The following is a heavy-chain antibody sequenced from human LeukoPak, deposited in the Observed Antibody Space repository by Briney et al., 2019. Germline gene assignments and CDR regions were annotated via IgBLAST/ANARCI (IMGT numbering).Heavy chain of an antibody. V-gene: IGHV3-74*01. CDR1: GFTFSSYW. CDR2: INSDGSST. D-gene: IGHD3-10*01. CDR3: ARDWHYRLDM. Sequence: GRSLRLSCAASGFTFSSYWMHWVRQAPGKGLVWVSRINSDGSSTSYADSVKGRFTISRDNARNTVYLQMTSLRAEDSAVYFCARDWHYRLDMWGQGALVTVSS. J-gene: IGHJ4*02.